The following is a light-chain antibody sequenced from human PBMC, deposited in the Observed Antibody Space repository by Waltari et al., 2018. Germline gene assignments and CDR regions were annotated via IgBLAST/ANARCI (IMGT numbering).Light chain of an antibody. V-gene: IGKV1-39*01. J-gene: IGKJ1*01. Sequence: DIQMTQSPSSLSASVGDRVTITCRASQTINKYLNWYQQKPGKAPKVLISVVSYLHTGVPSRFSGSGSGTDFTLTISSLQAEDVAVYYCQQYYSTRTFGQGTKVEIK. CDR3: QQYYSTRT. CDR1: QTINKY. CDR2: VVS.